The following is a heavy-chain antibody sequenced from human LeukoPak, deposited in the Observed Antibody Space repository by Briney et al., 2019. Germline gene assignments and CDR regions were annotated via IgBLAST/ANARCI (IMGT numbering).Heavy chain of an antibody. V-gene: IGHV3-66*01. Sequence: GGSLRLSCAASGFTVSSNYMSWVRQAPGRGLEWVSVIYSGGSTYYADSVKGRFTISRDNSKNTLFLQMNSLRAGDTAVYYCARGTVTMVDYWGEGTLVTVSS. J-gene: IGHJ4*02. CDR1: GFTVSSNY. CDR2: IYSGGST. D-gene: IGHD3-10*01. CDR3: ARGTVTMVDY.